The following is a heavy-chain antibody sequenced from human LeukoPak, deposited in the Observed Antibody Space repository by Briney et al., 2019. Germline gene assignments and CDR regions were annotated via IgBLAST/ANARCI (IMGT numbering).Heavy chain of an antibody. V-gene: IGHV1-69*02. CDR1: GGTFSSYT. J-gene: IGHJ5*02. CDR2: IIPILGIA. Sequence: ASVKVSCKASGGTFSSYTISWVRQAPGQGLEWMGRIIPILGIANYAQKFQGRVTMTTDTSTSTAFMELRSLRSDDTAIYYCARVKIFGVAISNWFDPWGQGTLVTVSS. CDR3: ARVKIFGVAISNWFDP. D-gene: IGHD3-3*01.